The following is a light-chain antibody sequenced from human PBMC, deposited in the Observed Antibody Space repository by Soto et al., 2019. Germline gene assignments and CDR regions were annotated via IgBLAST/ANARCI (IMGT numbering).Light chain of an antibody. V-gene: IGKV3-20*01. CDR1: QSVSSNY. CDR3: QQYGSSPGLFT. J-gene: IGKJ3*01. CDR2: GSS. Sequence: EIVLTQSPGTLSLTPGERATLSCRASQSVSSNYLAWYQQKAGQAPRLLIYGSSSRATGIPDRFSGSGSGTDFTLAISRLVPEDFAVYFCQQYGSSPGLFTFGPGSKVDFK.